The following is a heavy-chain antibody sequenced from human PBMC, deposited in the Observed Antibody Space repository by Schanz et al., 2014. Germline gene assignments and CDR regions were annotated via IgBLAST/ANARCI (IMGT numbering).Heavy chain of an antibody. J-gene: IGHJ6*02. CDR3: ATETSRTWFYNGVDV. Sequence: QLMQSGSEVRKPGASVKVSCEISGYTVSALAMHWVRQAPGKGLEWLGGFDVEDGETIYAQKCQGRVIMTEDTSTDTAYVELSRLTSEDTGVYYCATETSRTWFYNGVDVWGQGTTVTVSS. D-gene: IGHD2-2*01. CDR1: GYTVSALA. CDR2: FDVEDGET. V-gene: IGHV1-24*01.